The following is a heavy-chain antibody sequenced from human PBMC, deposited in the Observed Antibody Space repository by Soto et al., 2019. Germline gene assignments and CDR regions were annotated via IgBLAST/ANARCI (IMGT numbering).Heavy chain of an antibody. CDR3: AKVGYYDILTGYYHAEYFQH. J-gene: IGHJ1*01. D-gene: IGHD3-9*01. V-gene: IGHV3-23*01. CDR1: GFTFSSYA. CDR2: ISGSGGST. Sequence: PGGSLRLSCAASGFTFSSYAMSWVRQAPGKGLEWVSAISGSGGSTYYADSVKGRFTISRDNSKNTLYLQMNSLRAEDTAVYYCAKVGYYDILTGYYHAEYFQHWGQGTLVTAPQ.